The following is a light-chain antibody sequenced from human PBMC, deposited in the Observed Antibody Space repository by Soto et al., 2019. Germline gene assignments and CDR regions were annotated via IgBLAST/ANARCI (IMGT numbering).Light chain of an antibody. CDR3: QQYYIYPLT. V-gene: IGKV1-8*01. CDR2: AAS. J-gene: IGKJ4*02. Sequence: QMTQCPSTLSASAEDRVTITCRASHDISTFLSWYQQKPGKAPKLLIYAASTLQSGVPSRFSGSGSGTGFTLTISCLQSEDVATYDCQQYYIYPLTCGGGAKVDFK. CDR1: HDISTF.